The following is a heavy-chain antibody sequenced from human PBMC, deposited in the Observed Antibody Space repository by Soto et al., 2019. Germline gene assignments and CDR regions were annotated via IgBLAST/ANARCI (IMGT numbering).Heavy chain of an antibody. CDR1: GYTFTSYG. J-gene: IGHJ4*02. D-gene: IGHD6-13*01. V-gene: IGHV1-18*01. CDR3: ARDLALFIAAAGPQGDY. CDR2: ISAYNGNT. Sequence: QVQLVQSGAEVKKPGASVKVSCKASGYTFTSYGISWVRQAPGQGLEWMGWISAYNGNTNYAQKLPARVTTTTDTCTSTAYMALRSLRSDDTAVYYCARDLALFIAAAGPQGDYWGQGTLVIGSS.